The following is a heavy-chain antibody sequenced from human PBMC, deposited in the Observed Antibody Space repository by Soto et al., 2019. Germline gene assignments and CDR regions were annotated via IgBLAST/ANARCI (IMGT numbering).Heavy chain of an antibody. V-gene: IGHV1-69*12. CDR2: LIPLFGTA. Sequence: QVQLVQSGAEVKKPGSSVKVSCKASGGTFSSYAISWVRQAPGQGLEWMGGLIPLFGTANYAQKFQGRVTITADESTSTAYMELSSLRSEDTAVYYCARDLYYDILTGYYRYYYYGMDVWGQGTTVTVSS. CDR1: GGTFSSYA. CDR3: ARDLYYDILTGYYRYYYYGMDV. J-gene: IGHJ6*02. D-gene: IGHD3-9*01.